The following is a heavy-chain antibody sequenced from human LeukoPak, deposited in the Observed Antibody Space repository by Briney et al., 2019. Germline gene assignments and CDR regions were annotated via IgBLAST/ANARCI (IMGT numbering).Heavy chain of an antibody. CDR2: INGEGSET. D-gene: IGHD3-16*01. J-gene: IGHJ4*02. CDR3: ARVRMGDDFNPFDY. V-gene: IGHV3-74*03. CDR1: GFTFSSFW. Sequence: PGGSLRLAYAASGFTFSSFWIYSVRHARGRGLVWVSRINGEGSETMYADSVKGRFTIYRDNAKNTLYLQMNSLRAEYTAVYYCARVRMGDDFNPFDYWGQGTLVTVSS.